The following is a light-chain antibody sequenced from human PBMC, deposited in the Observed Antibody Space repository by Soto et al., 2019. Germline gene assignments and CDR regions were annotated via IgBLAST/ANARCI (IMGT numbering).Light chain of an antibody. Sequence: EIVLTHSPATLSVSPMERXTLXTTSSQSVSSNLAWYQQKPGQAPRLLIFDASTRATGIPARFSGTGSGTEFTLTISSLQSEDFAVYYCQQYNRWFSITFGQGTRLEIK. CDR3: QQYNRWFSIT. CDR2: DAS. CDR1: QSVSSN. J-gene: IGKJ5*01. V-gene: IGKV3-15*01.